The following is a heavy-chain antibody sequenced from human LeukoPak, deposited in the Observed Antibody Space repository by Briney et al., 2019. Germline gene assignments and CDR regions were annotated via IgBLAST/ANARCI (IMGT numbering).Heavy chain of an antibody. CDR2: IRYDGSNK. CDR1: GFTFSNYG. Sequence: GGSPRLSCAASGFTFSNYGMHWVRQAPGKGLEWVAFIRYDGSNKYYADSVKGRFTISRDNSKNTLYLQMNSLRAEDTAVYYCARGPEAKIVVPTKWGQGTLVTVSS. CDR3: ARGPEAKIVVPTK. J-gene: IGHJ4*02. V-gene: IGHV3-30*02. D-gene: IGHD2-2*01.